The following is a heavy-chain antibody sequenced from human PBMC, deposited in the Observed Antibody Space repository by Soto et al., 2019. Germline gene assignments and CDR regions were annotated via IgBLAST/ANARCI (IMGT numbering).Heavy chain of an antibody. V-gene: IGHV1-18*01. Sequence: QVQLVQSGGEVKRPGASVKVSCKTSGYTFSNYGITWVRQAPGQPLEWLGWISLYSDGTNYAQKFQGRVSMTTDTSTTTAYMELRSLRSDDTAVYYCARAATYYYGLGSGADYWGQGTLVTVSS. D-gene: IGHD3-10*01. CDR2: ISLYSDGT. CDR1: GYTFSNYG. CDR3: ARAATYYYGLGSGADY. J-gene: IGHJ4*02.